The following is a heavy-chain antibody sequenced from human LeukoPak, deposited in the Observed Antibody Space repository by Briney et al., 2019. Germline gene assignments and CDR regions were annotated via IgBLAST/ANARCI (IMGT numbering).Heavy chain of an antibody. CDR3: AKRHKSRFESYAFDI. Sequence: GGSLRLSCAASGFTFSSYGMHWVRQAPGKGLEWVAFIRYDGSNKYYADSVKGRFTISRDNSKNTLYLQMNSLRAEDTAVYYCAKRHKSRFESYAFDIWGQGTMVTVSS. J-gene: IGHJ3*02. V-gene: IGHV3-30*02. D-gene: IGHD3-10*01. CDR1: GFTFSSYG. CDR2: IRYDGSNK.